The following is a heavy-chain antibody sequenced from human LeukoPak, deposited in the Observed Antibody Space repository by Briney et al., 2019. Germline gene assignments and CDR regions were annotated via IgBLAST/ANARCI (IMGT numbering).Heavy chain of an antibody. CDR3: AASYCSGGSCYSGWFDP. V-gene: IGHV1-58*02. Sequence: SVKVSCKASGFTFTSSAMQWVRQARGQGLEWIGWIVVGSGNTNYAQKFQERVTITRDMSTSTAYMELSSLRSEDTAVYYCAASYCSGGSCYSGWFDPWGQGTLVTVSS. J-gene: IGHJ5*02. CDR1: GFTFTSSA. CDR2: IVVGSGNT. D-gene: IGHD2-15*01.